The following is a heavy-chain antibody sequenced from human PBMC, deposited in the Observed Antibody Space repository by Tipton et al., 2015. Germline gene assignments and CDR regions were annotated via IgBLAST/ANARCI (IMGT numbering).Heavy chain of an antibody. V-gene: IGHV3-30*18. D-gene: IGHD3-10*01. Sequence: SLRLSCAASGFSFSSYDMHWVRQAPGKGLEWVAVISFDGDNKYYADSVKGRFTISRDNSKNTLYLQMNSLRAEDTAVYYCAKDPFTMVRGVIRDVWGQGTTVTVSS. J-gene: IGHJ6*02. CDR3: AKDPFTMVRGVIRDV. CDR2: ISFDGDNK. CDR1: GFSFSSYD.